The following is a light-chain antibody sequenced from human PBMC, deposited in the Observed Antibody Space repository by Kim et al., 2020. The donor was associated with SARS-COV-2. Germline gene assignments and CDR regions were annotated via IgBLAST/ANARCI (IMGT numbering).Light chain of an antibody. J-gene: IGKJ4*01. Sequence: EIVLTQSPATLSLSPGERATLSCRASQSINIYLAWYQQKPGQTPRLLIYDASNRATGIPARFTGSGSGTDLSLTTSSLEPGDFAVYYCQQRNNWPLTFGGGTKVDIK. CDR2: DAS. V-gene: IGKV3-11*01. CDR1: QSINIY. CDR3: QQRNNWPLT.